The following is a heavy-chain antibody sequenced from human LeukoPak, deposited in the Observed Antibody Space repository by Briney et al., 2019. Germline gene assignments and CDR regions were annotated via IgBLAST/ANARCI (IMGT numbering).Heavy chain of an antibody. CDR3: ARADIVVVPAAMSGDYLDY. V-gene: IGHV3-21*01. Sequence: PGGSLRLSSAASGFTFSSYSMNWVRQAPGKGLEWVSSISSSSSYIYYADSVKGRFTISRDNAKNSLYLQMNSLRAEDTAVYYCARADIVVVPAAMSGDYLDYWGQGTLVTVSS. D-gene: IGHD2-2*01. CDR1: GFTFSSYS. CDR2: ISSSSSYI. J-gene: IGHJ4*02.